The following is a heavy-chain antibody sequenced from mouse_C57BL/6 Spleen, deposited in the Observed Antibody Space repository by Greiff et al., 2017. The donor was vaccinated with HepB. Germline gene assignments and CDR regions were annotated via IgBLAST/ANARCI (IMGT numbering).Heavy chain of an antibody. CDR1: GYSITSGYY. V-gene: IGHV3-6*01. Sequence: EVQLVESGPGLVKPSQSLSLTCSVPGYSITSGYYWNWIRQFPGNKLEWMGYISYDGSNNYNPSLKNRISITRDTSKNQFFLKLNSVTTEDTATYYCARVTTVVVYYFDYWGQGTTLTVSS. CDR2: ISYDGSN. CDR3: ARVTTVVVYYFDY. J-gene: IGHJ2*01. D-gene: IGHD1-1*01.